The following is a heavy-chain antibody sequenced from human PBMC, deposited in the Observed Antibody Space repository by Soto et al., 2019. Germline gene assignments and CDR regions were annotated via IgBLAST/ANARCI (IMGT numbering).Heavy chain of an antibody. CDR1: GYTFTSYG. V-gene: IGHV1-18*01. Sequence: GASVKVSCKASGYTFTSYGISWVRQAPGRGLEWMGWISAYNGNTNYAQKLQGRVTMTTDTSTSTAYMELRSLRSDDTAVYYCVISSSNNHYFDYWGQGTLVTVSS. CDR3: VISSSNNHYFDY. D-gene: IGHD3-10*01. J-gene: IGHJ4*02. CDR2: ISAYNGNT.